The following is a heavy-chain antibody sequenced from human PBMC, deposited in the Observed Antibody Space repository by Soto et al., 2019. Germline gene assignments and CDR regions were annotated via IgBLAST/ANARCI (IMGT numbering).Heavy chain of an antibody. J-gene: IGHJ6*03. CDR1: GYTFTSYD. Sequence: QVQLVQSGAEVQKPGASVKVSCKASGYTFTSYDINWVRQATGQGLEWMGWMNPNSGNTGYAQKFQGRVTMTRNTSISTAYMELSSLRSEDTAVYYCARGPYDYGDYGQSYYYYYMDVWGKGTTVTVSS. V-gene: IGHV1-8*01. D-gene: IGHD4-17*01. CDR3: ARGPYDYGDYGQSYYYYYMDV. CDR2: MNPNSGNT.